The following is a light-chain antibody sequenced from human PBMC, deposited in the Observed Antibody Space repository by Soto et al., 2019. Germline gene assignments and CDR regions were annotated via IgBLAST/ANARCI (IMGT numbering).Light chain of an antibody. Sequence: DIQMTQSPSTLSGSVGDRVTITCRASQTISSWLAWYQQKPGKAPKLLIYDASSLESGVPSRVSGSGSGTEFTLTISSLQPDDFATYYCQQYNTFWTLGPGTKVDIK. CDR2: DAS. V-gene: IGKV1-5*01. CDR3: QQYNTFWT. J-gene: IGKJ1*01. CDR1: QTISSW.